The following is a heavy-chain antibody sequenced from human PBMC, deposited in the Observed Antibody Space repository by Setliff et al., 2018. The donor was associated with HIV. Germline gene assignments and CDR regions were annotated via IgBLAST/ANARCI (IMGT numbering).Heavy chain of an antibody. V-gene: IGHV4-34*01. Sequence: SETLSLTCAVYSGSVSGHYWGWFRQPPGKGLEWIGEITPSGATNYLPSLKSRVTMSLDTSKNQFSLKLTSVTAADTALYYCSNWNTTIDADSWGQGTLVTVSS. D-gene: IGHD5-18*01. J-gene: IGHJ4*02. CDR3: SNWNTTIDADS. CDR2: ITPSGAT. CDR1: SGSVSGHY.